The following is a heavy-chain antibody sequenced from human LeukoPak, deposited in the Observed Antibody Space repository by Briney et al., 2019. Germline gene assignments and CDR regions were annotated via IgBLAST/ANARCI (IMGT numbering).Heavy chain of an antibody. CDR1: GYTFTSYD. J-gene: IGHJ5*02. D-gene: IGHD3-10*01. Sequence: ASVKVSRKASGYTFTSYDINWVRPATGQGLEWMGWMNPNSGNTGYAQKFQGRVTITRNTPISTAYMVLSSLRSEDTAVYYCARGYYGSGSHNWFDPWGQGTLVTVSS. CDR2: MNPNSGNT. CDR3: ARGYYGSGSHNWFDP. V-gene: IGHV1-8*03.